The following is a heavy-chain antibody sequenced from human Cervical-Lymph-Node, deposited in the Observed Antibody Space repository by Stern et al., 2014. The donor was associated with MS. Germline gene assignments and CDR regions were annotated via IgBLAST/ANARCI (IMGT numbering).Heavy chain of an antibody. V-gene: IGHV4-34*01. CDR2: NADGRTT. CDR1: GGSFIGYS. D-gene: IGHD4-23*01. Sequence: QVQLQQWGAGLLKPSETLSLTCAVSGGSFIGYSWTWIRQPPGKGLEWIGENADGRTTNYNPSLLSRVTISADSSTKQIFLKLRSVTAADTAVYYCARRSTVISLYRWFDPWGQGTLVTVFS. CDR3: ARRSTVISLYRWFDP. J-gene: IGHJ5*02.